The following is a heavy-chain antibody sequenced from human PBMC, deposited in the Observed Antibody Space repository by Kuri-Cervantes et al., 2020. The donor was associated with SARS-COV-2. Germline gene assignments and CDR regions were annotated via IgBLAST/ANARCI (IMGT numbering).Heavy chain of an antibody. D-gene: IGHD6-19*01. CDR3: AREAAVAGTGNWFDP. CDR2: IYTSGST. J-gene: IGHJ5*02. Sequence: SETLSLTCTVSGGPISSYFWSWVRQPAGKGLEWVGRIYTSGSTNYNPSLKSPVTISVDTSKNQFSLKLSSVTAADTAVYYCAREAAVAGTGNWFDPWGQGTRVTVSS. V-gene: IGHV4-4*07. CDR1: GGPISSYF.